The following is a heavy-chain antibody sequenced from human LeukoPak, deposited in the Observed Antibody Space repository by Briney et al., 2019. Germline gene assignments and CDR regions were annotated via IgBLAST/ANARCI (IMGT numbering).Heavy chain of an antibody. CDR3: ARGGGYSDY. Sequence: ASVKVSCKASGYTFTRYGVSWVRQAPGQGLEWMGWISTYNGNTNYAQKLQGRVTMTTDTSASMAYMELRSLTSGDTAVYYCARGGGYSDYWGQGTLVTVSS. CDR2: ISTYNGNT. V-gene: IGHV1-18*01. J-gene: IGHJ4*02. CDR1: GYTFTRYG. D-gene: IGHD5-12*01.